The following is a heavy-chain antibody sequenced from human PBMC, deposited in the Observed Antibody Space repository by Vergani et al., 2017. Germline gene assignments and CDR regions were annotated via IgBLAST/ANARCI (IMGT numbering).Heavy chain of an antibody. CDR2: INTNTGNP. CDR1: GYTFTSYA. D-gene: IGHD2-2*02. J-gene: IGHJ5*02. CDR3: ARGSPDAILPYCSRTSSYISWFDP. Sequence: QVQLVQSGSELKKPGASVKVSCKASGYTFTSYAMNWVRQAPGQGLEWMGWINTNTGNPTYAQGFTGRFVFSLDTSVSTAYLQISSLKAEDTAVYYCARGSPDAILPYCSRTSSYISWFDPWGQGTLVTVSS. V-gene: IGHV7-4-1*02.